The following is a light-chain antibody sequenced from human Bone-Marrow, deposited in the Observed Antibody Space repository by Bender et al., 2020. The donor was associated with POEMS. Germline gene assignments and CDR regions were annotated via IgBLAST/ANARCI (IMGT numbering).Light chain of an antibody. CDR1: RSDVGGYKF. V-gene: IGLV2-8*01. CDR3: CAYAGGNRV. Sequence: QSALTQPPSASGSPGQSVTISCTGTRSDVGGYKFVSWYQQYAGKAPKLLIYEVNQRPSGVPVRFSGAKAGNTASLTVSGLLAEDEADYYCCAYAGGNRVFGGGTRLTVL. CDR2: EVN. J-gene: IGLJ3*02.